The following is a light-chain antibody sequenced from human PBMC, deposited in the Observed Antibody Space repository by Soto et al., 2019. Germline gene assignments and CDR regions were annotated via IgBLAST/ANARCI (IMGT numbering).Light chain of an antibody. CDR1: QGISSW. CDR3: QQANSFPLT. CDR2: AAS. V-gene: IGKV1-12*01. Sequence: DIHITQSPSSVSSSVLYIFTITCRASQGISSWLAWYQQKPGKAPKLLIYAASSLQSGVPSRFSGSGSGTDFTLTISSLRPEDFATYYCQQANSFPLTFGGGTKVDIK. J-gene: IGKJ4*01.